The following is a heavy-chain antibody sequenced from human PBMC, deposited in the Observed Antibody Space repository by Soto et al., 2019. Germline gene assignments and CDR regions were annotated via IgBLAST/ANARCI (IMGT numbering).Heavy chain of an antibody. D-gene: IGHD2-15*01. CDR3: VRSERGSNVDS. V-gene: IGHV4-30-2*01. CDR2: IYHSGST. Sequence: KTSETLSLTCAVSGESISSGGYSWSWIRQPPGKGLEWIGYIYHSGSTYYNPSLKSRVTISVDRSKNQFSLKLSSVTAADTAVYYCVRSERGSNVDSSGQGTLLTVSS. J-gene: IGHJ5*01. CDR1: GESISSGGYS.